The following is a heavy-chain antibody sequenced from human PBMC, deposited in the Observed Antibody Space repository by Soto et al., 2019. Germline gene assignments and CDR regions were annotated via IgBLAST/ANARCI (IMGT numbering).Heavy chain of an antibody. D-gene: IGHD6-19*01. J-gene: IGHJ4*02. CDR3: AREQGVAGAGHY. Sequence: QVQLVQSGAEVKKPGASVKVSCKASGYTFSIYAMHWVRQAPGQRLEWMGWINAGTGHRKYSQKLQGRVTITRDTSASTAYMERSSLKSADTAAYYCAREQGVAGAGHYWGQGPLVTFAS. CDR1: GYTFSIYA. V-gene: IGHV1-3*01. CDR2: INAGTGHR.